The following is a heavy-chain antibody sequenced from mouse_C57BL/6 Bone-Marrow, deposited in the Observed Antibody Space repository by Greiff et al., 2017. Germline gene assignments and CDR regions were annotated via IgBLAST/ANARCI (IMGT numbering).Heavy chain of an antibody. CDR2: IWSDGST. J-gene: IGHJ4*01. V-gene: IGHV2-6-1*01. Sequence: VKLMESGPGLVAPSQSLSITCTVSGFSLTSYGVHWVRQPPGKGLEWLVVIWSDGSTTYNSALKSRLSISKDNSKSQVFLKMNSLQTDDTAIDYCARHGGIYYDYYYAMDYWGQGTSVTVSS. D-gene: IGHD2-4*01. CDR3: ARHGGIYYDYYYAMDY. CDR1: GFSLTSYG.